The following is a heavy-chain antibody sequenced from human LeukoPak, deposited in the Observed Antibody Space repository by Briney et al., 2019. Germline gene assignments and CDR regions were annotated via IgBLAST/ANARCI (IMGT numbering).Heavy chain of an antibody. CDR1: GFTFSSYW. D-gene: IGHD3-3*01. CDR3: ARADYDFWSGFPRAFDY. J-gene: IGHJ4*02. CDR2: IKQDGSEK. Sequence: PGGSLRLSCAASGFTFSSYWMSWVRQAPGKGLEWVANIKQDGSEKYYVDSVKGRFTISRDNAKNSLYLQMNSLGAEDTAVYYCARADYDFWSGFPRAFDYWGQGTLVTVSS. V-gene: IGHV3-7*04.